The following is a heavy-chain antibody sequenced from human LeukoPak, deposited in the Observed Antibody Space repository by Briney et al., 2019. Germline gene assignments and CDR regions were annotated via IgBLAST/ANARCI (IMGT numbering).Heavy chain of an antibody. CDR3: AKEREVIRDYYFDY. V-gene: IGHV3-23*01. D-gene: IGHD3-3*01. J-gene: IGHJ4*02. CDR1: GFTFSNYA. Sequence: GGSLRLSCAASGFTFSNYAMSWVRQAPGKGLEWVSAISGSGVTIYSADSVKGRFTIARDNSKNTVYLQMNSLRAEDTAVYYCAKEREVIRDYYFDYWGQGTLVTVSS. CDR2: ISGSGVTI.